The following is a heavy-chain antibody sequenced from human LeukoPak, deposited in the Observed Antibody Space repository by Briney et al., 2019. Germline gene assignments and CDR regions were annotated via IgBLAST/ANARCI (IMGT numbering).Heavy chain of an antibody. V-gene: IGHV4-38-2*02. CDR2: VYYSGGT. CDR1: DYSISSGYY. J-gene: IGHJ5*02. CDR3: ARDNAYYGSGRNNWFDP. Sequence: SETLSLTCTVSDYSISSGYYWGWIRQPPGKGLEWIGYVYYSGGTNYNPSLKSRVTISVDTSKNQFSLKLSSVTAADTAVYYCARDNAYYGSGRNNWFDPWGQGTLVTVSS. D-gene: IGHD3-10*01.